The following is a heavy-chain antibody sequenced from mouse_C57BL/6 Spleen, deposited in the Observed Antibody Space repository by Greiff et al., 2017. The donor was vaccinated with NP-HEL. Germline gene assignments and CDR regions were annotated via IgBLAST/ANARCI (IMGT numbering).Heavy chain of an antibody. V-gene: IGHV1-43*01. CDR1: GYSFTGYY. Sequence: EVMLVESGPELVKPGASVKISCKASGYSFTGYYMHWVKQSSEKSLEWIGEINPSTGGTSYNQKFKGKATLTVDKSSSTAYMQLKSLTSEDSAVYYCARRDYGSPYAMDYWGQGTSVTVSS. CDR2: INPSTGGT. D-gene: IGHD1-1*01. CDR3: ARRDYGSPYAMDY. J-gene: IGHJ4*01.